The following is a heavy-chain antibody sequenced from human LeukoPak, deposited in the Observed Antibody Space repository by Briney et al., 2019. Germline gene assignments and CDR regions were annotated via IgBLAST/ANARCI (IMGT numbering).Heavy chain of an antibody. V-gene: IGHV3-48*04. CDR1: GFTFSSYW. J-gene: IGHJ6*02. D-gene: IGHD3-22*01. CDR3: ASPTKYYDSRGVLGLDV. CDR2: ISSSGSTI. Sequence: GGSLRLSCAASGFTFSSYWMSWVRQAPGKGLEWISFISSSGSTIFYEDSVQGRFIISRDNAKNSLYLQMDNLRAEDTAVYYCASPTKYYDSRGVLGLDVWGQGTTVTVSS.